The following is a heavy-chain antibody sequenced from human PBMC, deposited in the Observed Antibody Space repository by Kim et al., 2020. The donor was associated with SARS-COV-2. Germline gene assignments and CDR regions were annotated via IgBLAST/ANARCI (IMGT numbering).Heavy chain of an antibody. CDR3: ARDGRGDCSFTVCARGFYGMDV. D-gene: IGHD2-15*01. Sequence: ASVKVSCKVSGYTFTSYGISWVRQAPGQGLEWMGWISAYNGNTNYAQKIQGRVTMTTDTSTDTAYMELRSLRSDDTAVYYCARDGRGDCSFTVCARGFYGMDVWGQGTTVTVSS. CDR1: GYTFTSYG. J-gene: IGHJ6*02. V-gene: IGHV1-18*04. CDR2: ISAYNGNT.